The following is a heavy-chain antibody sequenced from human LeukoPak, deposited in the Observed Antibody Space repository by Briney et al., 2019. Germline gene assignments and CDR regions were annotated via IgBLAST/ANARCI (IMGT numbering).Heavy chain of an antibody. CDR3: TLYYCSSTSCSDS. J-gene: IGHJ4*02. V-gene: IGHV7-4-1*02. D-gene: IGHD2-2*01. CDR2: INTNTGNP. CDR1: GYTFTNYA. Sequence: GASVKVSCKASGYTFTNYAMNWVRQAPGQGLEWMGWINTNTGNPTYAQGFTRRFVFSLDTSVSTAYLQISSLKAEDTAVYYCTLYYCSSTSCSDSWGQGTLVTVSS.